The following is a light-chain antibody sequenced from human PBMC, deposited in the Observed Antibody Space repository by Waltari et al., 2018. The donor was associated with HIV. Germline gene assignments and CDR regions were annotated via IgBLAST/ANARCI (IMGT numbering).Light chain of an antibody. J-gene: IGLJ3*02. CDR3: AAWDDSLGGVV. V-gene: IGLV1-44*01. CDR2: SNN. CDR1: SSNIGSNT. Sequence: QSVLTQPPSASGTPGQRVTISCSGSSSNIGSNTVNWYQQLPGTAPKVLLYSNNQRSSGVPDRFSGSKSGTSASLAISGLQSEDEADYYCAAWDDSLGGVVFGGGTKLTVL.